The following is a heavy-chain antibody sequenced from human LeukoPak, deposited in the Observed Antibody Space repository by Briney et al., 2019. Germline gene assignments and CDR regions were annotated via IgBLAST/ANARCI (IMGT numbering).Heavy chain of an antibody. CDR2: ISGSGGST. V-gene: IGHV3-23*01. CDR1: GFIFSNYA. D-gene: IGHD2-15*01. J-gene: IGHJ4*02. Sequence: GGSLRLSCAASGFIFSNYAMSWVRQAPGKGLEWVSGISGSGGSTVYADSMQGHFTISRDNSKNTLYVQMNSLRADDTAVYYCAKWGCSGSSCYPFAYWGQGTLVTVSS. CDR3: AKWGCSGSSCYPFAY.